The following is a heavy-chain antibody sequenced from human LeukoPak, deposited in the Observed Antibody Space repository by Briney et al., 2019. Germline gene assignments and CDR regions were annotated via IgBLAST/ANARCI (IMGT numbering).Heavy chain of an antibody. CDR2: ISWNSGSI. Sequence: GGSLRLSCAASGFTFDDYAMHWVRQAPGKGLEWVSGISWNSGSIGYADSVKGRFTISRDNAKNSLYLQMNSLRAEDTALYYCAKDSVEYSSSSGSDYWGQGTLVTVSS. V-gene: IGHV3-9*01. CDR3: AKDSVEYSSSSGSDY. J-gene: IGHJ4*02. D-gene: IGHD6-6*01. CDR1: GFTFDDYA.